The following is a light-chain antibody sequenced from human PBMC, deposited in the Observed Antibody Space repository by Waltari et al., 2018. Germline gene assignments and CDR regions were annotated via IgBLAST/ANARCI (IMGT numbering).Light chain of an antibody. CDR1: SSDVGGYDS. Sequence: QSALTQPPSASGSPGQPVTIPCTGTSSDVGGYDSSSWYQQHPGKAPKLMIYEINKRPSGVPNRFSGSRSGNTASLTVSGLRPEDEADYYCSSYAGSNRVIFGGGTKLTVL. J-gene: IGLJ2*01. V-gene: IGLV2-8*01. CDR3: SSYAGSNRVI. CDR2: EIN.